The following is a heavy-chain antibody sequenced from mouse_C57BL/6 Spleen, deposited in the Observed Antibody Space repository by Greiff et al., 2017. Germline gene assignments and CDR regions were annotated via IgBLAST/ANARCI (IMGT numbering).Heavy chain of an antibody. D-gene: IGHD1-1*01. Sequence: VQLQQSGAELVKPGASVKISCKASGYAFSSYWMNWVKQRPGKGLEWIGQIYPGDGDTNYNGKFKGKATLTADKSSRTAYMQLSSLTSEDSAVYFCARGGSRGAHAMDYWGQGTSVTVSS. V-gene: IGHV1-80*01. CDR1: GYAFSSYW. CDR3: ARGGSRGAHAMDY. J-gene: IGHJ4*01. CDR2: IYPGDGDT.